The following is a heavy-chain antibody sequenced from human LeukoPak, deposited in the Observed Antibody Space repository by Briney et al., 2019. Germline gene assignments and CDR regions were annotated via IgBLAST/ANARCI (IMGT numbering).Heavy chain of an antibody. D-gene: IGHD2-15*01. CDR3: ARGLLANWFDP. J-gene: IGHJ5*02. CDR2: IKQDGSER. Sequence: GGSLRLSCAASGFTFSSYWMSWVRQAPGKGLEWVANIKQDGSERYYVDSVKGRFTISRDNAKNSLYVQMNSLRDEDTGVYYCARGLLANWFDPWGQGTLVTVSS. CDR1: GFTFSSYW. V-gene: IGHV3-7*01.